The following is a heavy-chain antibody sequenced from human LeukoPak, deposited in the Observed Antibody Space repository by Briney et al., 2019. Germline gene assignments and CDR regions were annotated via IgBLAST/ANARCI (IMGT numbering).Heavy chain of an antibody. V-gene: IGHV3-21*01. CDR1: GFTFSSYS. D-gene: IGHD3-22*01. J-gene: IGHJ4*02. CDR3: ARDWDYDSSGCFDY. Sequence: GGSLRLSCAASGFTFSSYSMNWVRQAPGKGLEWVSSISSSSSYIYYADSVKGRFIISRDNAKNSLYLQMNSLRAEDTAVYYCARDWDYDSSGCFDYWGQGTLVTVSS. CDR2: ISSSSSYI.